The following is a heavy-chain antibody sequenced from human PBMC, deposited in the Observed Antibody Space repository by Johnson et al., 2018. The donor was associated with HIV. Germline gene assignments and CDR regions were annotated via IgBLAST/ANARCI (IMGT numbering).Heavy chain of an antibody. CDR1: GFTFDDYA. D-gene: IGHD3-10*01. J-gene: IGHJ3*01. Sequence: VQLVESGGGLVQPGRSLRLSCAASGFTFDDYAMHWVRQAPGKGLEWVSGISWNSGSIGYADSVKGRFTISRDNAKNSLYLQMNRLRAEDTAVYYCARAPEVRGVDAFDVWGQGTMVTVSS. CDR3: ARAPEVRGVDAFDV. V-gene: IGHV3-9*01. CDR2: ISWNSGSI.